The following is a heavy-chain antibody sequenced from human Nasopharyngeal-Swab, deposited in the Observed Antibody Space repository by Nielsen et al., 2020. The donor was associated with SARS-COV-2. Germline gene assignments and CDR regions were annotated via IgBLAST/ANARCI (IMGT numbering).Heavy chain of an antibody. CDR3: ARGGYCSGGSCYFSRLYYYYMDV. CDR1: GGSFSGYY. Sequence: GSLRLSCAVYGGSFSGYYWSWIRQPPGKGLEWIGEIIHIGNTNYNPSLKSRVTISVDTSKNQFSLRLSSVTAADTAVYFCARGGYCSGGSCYFSRLYYYYMDVWDKGTTVTVSS. J-gene: IGHJ6*03. V-gene: IGHV4-34*01. CDR2: IIHIGNT. D-gene: IGHD2-15*01.